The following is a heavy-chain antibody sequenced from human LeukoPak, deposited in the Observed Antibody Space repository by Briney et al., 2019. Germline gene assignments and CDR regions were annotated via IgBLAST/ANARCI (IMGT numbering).Heavy chain of an antibody. Sequence: SETLSLTCAVYGGSFSGYYWSWIRQPPGKGLEWIGEINHSGSTNYNPSLKSRVTISVDTPKNQVSLKLTSVTAADTAVYYCARDPEGDDSSWYDYWGQGTLVTVSS. CDR3: ARDPEGDDSSWYDY. D-gene: IGHD6-13*01. J-gene: IGHJ4*02. CDR1: GGSFSGYY. CDR2: INHSGST. V-gene: IGHV4-34*01.